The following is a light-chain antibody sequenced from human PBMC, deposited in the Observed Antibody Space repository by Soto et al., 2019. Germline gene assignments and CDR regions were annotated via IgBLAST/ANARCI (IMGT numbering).Light chain of an antibody. CDR3: LLSYDGARFVL. V-gene: IGLV7-46*01. J-gene: IGLJ2*01. Sequence: QAVVTQEPSLTVSPGGTVTLTCGSSTVAVTSRHYPYWFQQKSGQAPRTLIYDTDNKHSWTPARFSGSLLGDKAALTLSGAQPEDEADYYCLLSYDGARFVLFGGGTKLTVL. CDR2: DTD. CDR1: TVAVTSRHY.